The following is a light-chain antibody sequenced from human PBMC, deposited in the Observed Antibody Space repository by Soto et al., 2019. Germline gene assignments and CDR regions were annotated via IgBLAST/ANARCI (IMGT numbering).Light chain of an antibody. V-gene: IGLV2-14*01. CDR2: EVN. Sequence: QSVLTQPASVSGSLGQSITISCTGTSSDVGGFDFVSWYQQHPGKAPKLMIYEVNNRPSGVSNRFSASKSGNTASLTISGLQAEDEADYYCSSWTSSTTQVLGGGTQLTVL. CDR3: SSWTSSTTQV. J-gene: IGLJ7*01. CDR1: SSDVGGFDF.